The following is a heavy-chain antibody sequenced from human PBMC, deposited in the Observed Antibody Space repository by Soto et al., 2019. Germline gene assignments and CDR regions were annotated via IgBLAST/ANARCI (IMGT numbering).Heavy chain of an antibody. CDR1: GGSISSTGYF. CDR3: AREAGSGDYFDY. Sequence: QVQLQESGPGLVKPSQTLSLTCTVSGGSISSTGYFWTWIRQHLGKGLEWIGYIFYSGSTFHNPSLKSRVTISVDTSKNQFSLELSSVTAADTAVYYCAREAGSGDYFDYWGQGTLVTVSS. J-gene: IGHJ4*02. V-gene: IGHV4-31*03. D-gene: IGHD1-26*01. CDR2: IFYSGST.